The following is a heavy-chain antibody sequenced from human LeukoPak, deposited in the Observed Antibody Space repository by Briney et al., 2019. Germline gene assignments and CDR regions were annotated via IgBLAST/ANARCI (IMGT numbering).Heavy chain of an antibody. CDR3: ARGEGYCSSTSCYMSGDWFDP. J-gene: IGHJ5*02. Sequence: GASVNVSCKASGYTFTSYDINWVRQAPGQGLEWMGWMNPNSGNTGYAQKFQGRVTMTRNTSISTAYMELSSLRSEDTAVYYCARGEGYCSSTSCYMSGDWFDPWGQGTLVTVSS. CDR1: GYTFTSYD. D-gene: IGHD2-2*02. CDR2: MNPNSGNT. V-gene: IGHV1-8*01.